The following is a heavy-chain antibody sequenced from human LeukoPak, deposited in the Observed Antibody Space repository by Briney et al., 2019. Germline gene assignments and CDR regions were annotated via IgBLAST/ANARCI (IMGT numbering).Heavy chain of an antibody. J-gene: IGHJ6*03. D-gene: IGHD1-1*01. Sequence: GGSLRLSCAASGFTFSSYAMHWVRQAPGKGLEWVAVISYEGSNKYYADSVKGRFTISRDNSKNTLYLQMNSLRAEDTAVYYCARDNQHAFRTNKYSRVYYYYMDVWGEGTTVTVSS. CDR3: ARDNQHAFRTNKYSRVYYYYMDV. CDR2: ISYEGSNK. CDR1: GFTFSSYA. V-gene: IGHV3-30*01.